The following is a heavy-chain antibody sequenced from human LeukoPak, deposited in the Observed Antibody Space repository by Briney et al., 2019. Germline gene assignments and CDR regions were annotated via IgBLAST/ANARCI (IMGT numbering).Heavy chain of an antibody. J-gene: IGHJ4*02. D-gene: IGHD2-15*01. CDR3: TTRRQDGW. Sequence: GGSLRLSCVGSGFTFSDAWMSWVRQAPGKGLEWVGRIKSKSDGGTIDYAAPVKGRFTISRDDSRNTLYLQRNSLKTEDTAVYYCTTRRQDGWWGQGTLVTV. CDR2: IKSKSDGGTI. CDR1: GFTFSDAW. V-gene: IGHV3-15*01.